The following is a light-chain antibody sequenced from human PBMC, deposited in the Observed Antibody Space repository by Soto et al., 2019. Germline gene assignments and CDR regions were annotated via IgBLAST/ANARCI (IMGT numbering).Light chain of an antibody. Sequence: QPVLTQPASVSGSPGQSITISCTGTSNDVGGYNYVSWYQQHPGKAPKVIIYDVNYRPSGVSDRFSGSKSGNTASLTISGLQAEDEADYYCSSYTTSSLYVFGTGTKLTVL. J-gene: IGLJ1*01. CDR3: SSYTTSSLYV. CDR1: SNDVGGYNY. CDR2: DVN. V-gene: IGLV2-14*01.